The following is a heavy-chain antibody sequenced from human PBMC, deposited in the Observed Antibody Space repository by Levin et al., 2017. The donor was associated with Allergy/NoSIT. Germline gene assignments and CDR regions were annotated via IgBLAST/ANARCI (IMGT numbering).Heavy chain of an antibody. D-gene: IGHD5-18*01. CDR3: ARHGADTAMASFFDY. Sequence: PSQTLSLTCTVSGGSISSYYWSWIRQPPGKGLEWIGYIYYSGSTNFNPSLRSRVAISVDTSKNQFSLKLSSVTAADTAVYYCARHGADTAMASFFDYWGQGTLVTVSS. CDR2: IYYSGST. V-gene: IGHV4-59*08. CDR1: GGSISSYY. J-gene: IGHJ4*02.